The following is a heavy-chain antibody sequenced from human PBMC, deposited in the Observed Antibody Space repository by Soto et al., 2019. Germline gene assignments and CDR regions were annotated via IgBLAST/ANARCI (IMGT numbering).Heavy chain of an antibody. Sequence: ASVKVSCKASGYTFTSYYMHWVRQAPGQGLEWMGIINPSGGSTSYAQKFQGRVTMTRDTSTSTVYMELSSLRSEDTAVYYCATTAFPRLTIFGVVISDYYYYMDVWGKGTTVTVS. J-gene: IGHJ6*03. CDR3: ATTAFPRLTIFGVVISDYYYYMDV. D-gene: IGHD3-3*01. CDR2: INPSGGST. CDR1: GYTFTSYY. V-gene: IGHV1-46*03.